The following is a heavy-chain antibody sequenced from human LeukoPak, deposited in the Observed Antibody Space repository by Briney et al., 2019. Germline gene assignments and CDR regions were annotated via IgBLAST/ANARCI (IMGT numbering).Heavy chain of an antibody. CDR3: APEGVVATSSFDY. J-gene: IGHJ4*02. CDR2: INPNSGGT. CDR1: GYTFTGYY. D-gene: IGHD5-12*01. Sequence: ASVKVSCKASGYTFTGYYMHWVQQAPGQGLEWMGWINPNSGGTNYAQKFQGRVTMTRDTSISTAYMELSRLRSDDTAVYYCAPEGVVATSSFDYWGQGTLVTVSS. V-gene: IGHV1-2*02.